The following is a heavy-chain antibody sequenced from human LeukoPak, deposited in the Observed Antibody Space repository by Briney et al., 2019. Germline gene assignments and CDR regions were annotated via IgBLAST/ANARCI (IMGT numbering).Heavy chain of an antibody. CDR2: IYSGGST. V-gene: IGHV3-53*01. CDR1: GFTVSSNY. Sequence: GGSLRLSCAASGFTVSSNYMSWVRQAPGKGLEWVSVIYSGGSTYYADSVKGRFTISRDNSKNTLYLQMNSLRAEDTAVYYCSRGPPYDPGAFDIWGQGTMVTVSS. CDR3: SRGPPYDPGAFDI. J-gene: IGHJ3*02. D-gene: IGHD3-22*01.